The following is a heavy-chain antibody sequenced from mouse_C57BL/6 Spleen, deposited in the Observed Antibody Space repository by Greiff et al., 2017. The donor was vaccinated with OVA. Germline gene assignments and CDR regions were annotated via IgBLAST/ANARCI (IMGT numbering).Heavy chain of an antibody. Sequence: QVQLKQSGAELVRPGTSVKMSCKASGYTFTNYWIGWAKQRPGHGLEWIGDIYPGGGYTNYNEKFKGKATLTADKSSSTAYMQFSSLTSEDSAIYYSASSILHGAMDYWGQGTSVTVSS. J-gene: IGHJ4*01. D-gene: IGHD1-1*01. CDR1: GYTFTNYW. CDR3: ASSILHGAMDY. CDR2: IYPGGGYT. V-gene: IGHV1-63*01.